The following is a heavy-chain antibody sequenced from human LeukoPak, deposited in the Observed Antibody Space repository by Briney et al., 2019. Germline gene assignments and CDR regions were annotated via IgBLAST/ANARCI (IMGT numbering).Heavy chain of an antibody. CDR1: GFTFSSYG. CDR3: ASAYFGVDQYYYGMDV. Sequence: GRSLRPSCAASGFTFSSYGMHWVRQAPGKGLEWVSAISISGGSTFYADSVRGRFTISRDNSQNTLYLQVNSLRAEDTAVYYCASAYFGVDQYYYGMDVWGQGTTVTVSS. V-gene: IGHV3-23*01. J-gene: IGHJ6*02. D-gene: IGHD3-3*01. CDR2: ISISGGST.